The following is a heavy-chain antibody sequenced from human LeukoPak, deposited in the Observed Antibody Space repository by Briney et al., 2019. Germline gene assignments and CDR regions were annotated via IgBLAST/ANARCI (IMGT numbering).Heavy chain of an antibody. CDR1: GFTFNSYT. CDR2: ISSDGTKK. J-gene: IGHJ6*03. V-gene: IGHV3-30*04. CDR3: ARHRACYMDV. Sequence: GGSLRLSCVASGFTFNSYTIHWVRQAPGKGLEWVAFISSDGTKKFYTDSVKGRFTISRDNSNNTLFLQMNSMRPDDTAIYYCARHRACYMDVWGKGTTAIVSS.